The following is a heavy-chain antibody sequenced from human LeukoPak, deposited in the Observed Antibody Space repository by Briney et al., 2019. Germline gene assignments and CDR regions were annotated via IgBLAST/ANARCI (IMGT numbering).Heavy chain of an antibody. CDR3: ARDTYYYDSGGYALFDY. D-gene: IGHD3-22*01. V-gene: IGHV4-61*02. J-gene: IGHJ4*02. CDR2: IYTSGST. CDR1: GGSISSGSYY. Sequence: KSSETLSLTCTVSGGSISSGSYYWSWIRQPAGKGLEWIGRIYTSGSTNYNPSLKSRVTISVDTSKNQFSLKLSSVTAADTAVYYCARDTYYYDSGGYALFDYWGQGTLVTVSS.